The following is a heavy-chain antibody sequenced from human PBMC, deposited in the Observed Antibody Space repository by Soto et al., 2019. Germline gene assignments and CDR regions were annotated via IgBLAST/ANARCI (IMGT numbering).Heavy chain of an antibody. J-gene: IGHJ4*02. D-gene: IGHD3-3*01. CDR2: INAGNGNT. V-gene: IGHV1-3*01. Sequence: VKVSCKASGYTFTSYAMHWVRQAPGQRLEWMGWINAGNGNTKYSQKFQGRVTITRDTSASTAYMELSSLRSEDTAVYYCARDLNTYYDFWSGYLGAFDYWGQGTLVTVSS. CDR1: GYTFTSYA. CDR3: ARDLNTYYDFWSGYLGAFDY.